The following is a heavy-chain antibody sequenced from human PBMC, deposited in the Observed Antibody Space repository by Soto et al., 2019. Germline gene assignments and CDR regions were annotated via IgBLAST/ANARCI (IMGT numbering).Heavy chain of an antibody. Sequence: GASVKVSCKASGYTFTSYGISWVRQAPGQGLEWMGWISHNSGNTGYAQKLQGRVTMTRNTSISTAYMERSSLRSDDTAVHYCVGDREVVVAATRFFDYWGQGTLVTVSS. CDR1: GYTFTSYG. V-gene: IGHV1-8*02. CDR2: ISHNSGNT. D-gene: IGHD2-15*01. CDR3: VGDREVVVAATRFFDY. J-gene: IGHJ4*02.